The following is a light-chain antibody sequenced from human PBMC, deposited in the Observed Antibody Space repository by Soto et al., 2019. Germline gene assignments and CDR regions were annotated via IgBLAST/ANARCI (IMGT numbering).Light chain of an antibody. CDR3: AAWDDSLNGPV. J-gene: IGLJ3*02. CDR1: SSNIGTNT. V-gene: IGLV1-44*01. CDR2: STN. Sequence: QSVLTQPPSASGTPGQRVTISCSGSSSNIGTNTVNWYHQLPGTAPKLLIYSTNQRPSGVPDRFSGSKSGTSASLAISGLQSEDEADYYCAAWDDSLNGPVFGRGTKLTVL.